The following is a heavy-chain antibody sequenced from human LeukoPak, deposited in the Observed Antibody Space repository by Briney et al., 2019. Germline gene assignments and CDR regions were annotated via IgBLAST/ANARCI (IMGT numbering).Heavy chain of an antibody. CDR1: GFTVSSNY. D-gene: IGHD1-26*01. Sequence: GGSLRLSCAASGFTVSSNYMSWVRQAPGKGLEWVSTIYSGGTTYYADSVKGRFTISRDNSKSTLYLQMNSLRAGDTAVYYCARATGGSYPIDYWGQGTLVTVSS. V-gene: IGHV3-53*01. CDR2: IYSGGTT. CDR3: ARATGGSYPIDY. J-gene: IGHJ4*02.